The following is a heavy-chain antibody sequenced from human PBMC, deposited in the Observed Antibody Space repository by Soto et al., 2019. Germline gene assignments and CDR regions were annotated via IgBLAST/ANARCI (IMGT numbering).Heavy chain of an antibody. V-gene: IGHV3-23*01. D-gene: IGHD2-15*01. CDR1: GFTFSSYA. CDR3: AKFRVCSGGSCYGPHAFDI. Sequence: GGSLRLSCAASGFTFSSYAMSWVRQAPGKGLEWVSAISGSGGSTYYADSVKGRFTISRDNSKNTLYLQMNSLRAEDTAVYYCAKFRVCSGGSCYGPHAFDIWGQGTMVTVSS. CDR2: ISGSGGST. J-gene: IGHJ3*02.